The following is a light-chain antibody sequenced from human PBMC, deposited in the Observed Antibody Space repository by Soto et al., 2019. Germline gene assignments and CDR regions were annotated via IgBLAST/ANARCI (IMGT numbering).Light chain of an antibody. CDR1: SSNIGSHS. CDR3: AAWDDSLNSVV. Sequence: QSVLTQPPSASGTPGQRVTISCSGSSSNIGSHSVNWYQQLPGTAPKLLIYSNNQRPSGVPDRFSASKSGTSVSLAISGLQSEDDADYYCAAWDDSLNSVVLGGGTKLTVL. J-gene: IGLJ2*01. CDR2: SNN. V-gene: IGLV1-44*01.